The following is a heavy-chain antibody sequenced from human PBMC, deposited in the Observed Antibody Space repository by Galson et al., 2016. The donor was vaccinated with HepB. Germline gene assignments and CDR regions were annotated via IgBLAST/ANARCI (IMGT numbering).Heavy chain of an antibody. D-gene: IGHD4-23*01. V-gene: IGHV3-74*01. CDR3: VRDHSVVPTTAYNWFDP. CDR2: INSDGTIS. Sequence: SLRLSCAASGFAFSSHWMHWVRQDLGKGLVWVSRINSDGTISNYADSVKGRFTISRDNAKNTLYLQMNSLRAEDTAVYFCVRDHSVVPTTAYNWFDPWGRGTLVNVSS. CDR1: GFAFSSHW. J-gene: IGHJ5*02.